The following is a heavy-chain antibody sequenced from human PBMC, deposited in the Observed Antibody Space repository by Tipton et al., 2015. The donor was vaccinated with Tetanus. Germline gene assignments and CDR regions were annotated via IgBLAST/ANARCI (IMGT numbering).Heavy chain of an antibody. CDR3: AREDYVTAVDY. Sequence: QVQLVQSGAEMKKPGASVKVSCRASGYPFTGYYMHWVRQAPGQGLEWMGRITIYSGNTNFAQRFQGRVTMTTDTSTSTVYMELRSLRSDDTALYYCAREDYVTAVDYWGQGTLVTVSS. CDR2: ITIYSGNT. D-gene: IGHD2-21*02. V-gene: IGHV1-2*06. CDR1: GYPFTGYY. J-gene: IGHJ4*02.